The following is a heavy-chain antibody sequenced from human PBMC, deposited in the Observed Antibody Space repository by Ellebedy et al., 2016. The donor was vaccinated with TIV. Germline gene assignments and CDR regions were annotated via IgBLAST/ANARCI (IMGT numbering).Heavy chain of an antibody. D-gene: IGHD3-16*01. CDR1: GGSISSGAYY. Sequence: MPSETLSLTCTVSGGSISSGAYYWSWIRQHPGEGLEWIGNIYYSGSTFYNPSLSSRVTISVDTSKNLFSLSLTPVPAADTAVYFCARVVAGEFKAYSYFDLWGRGTLVAVSS. V-gene: IGHV4-31*03. J-gene: IGHJ2*01. CDR3: ARVVAGEFKAYSYFDL. CDR2: IYYSGST.